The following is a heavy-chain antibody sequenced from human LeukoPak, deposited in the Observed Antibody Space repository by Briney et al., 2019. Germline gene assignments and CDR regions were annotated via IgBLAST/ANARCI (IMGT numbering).Heavy chain of an antibody. J-gene: IGHJ4*02. CDR1: GFTFSSYS. D-gene: IGHD5-18*01. CDR3: ARAQGGKIQLWDYYFDY. CDR2: ISSSSNYI. V-gene: IGHV3-21*01. Sequence: GGSLRLSCAASGFTFSSYSMNWVRQAPGKGLEWVSSISSSSNYIYYADSVKGRFTLSRDNAKNSLYLQMSSLRGEDTAVYFCARAQGGKIQLWDYYFDYWGQGTLVTVSS.